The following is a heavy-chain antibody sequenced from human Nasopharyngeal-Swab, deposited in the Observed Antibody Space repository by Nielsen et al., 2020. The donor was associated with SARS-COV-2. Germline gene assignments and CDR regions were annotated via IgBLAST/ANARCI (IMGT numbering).Heavy chain of an antibody. CDR2: IYYSGST. D-gene: IGHD6-13*01. CDR3: ARLDVSAAGRDY. Sequence: RQAPGKGLAWIGSIYYSGSTYYNPSLKSRVTISVDTSKNQFSLKLNSVTAADTAVYYCARLDVSAAGRDYWGQGTLVTVSS. V-gene: IGHV4-39*01. J-gene: IGHJ4*02.